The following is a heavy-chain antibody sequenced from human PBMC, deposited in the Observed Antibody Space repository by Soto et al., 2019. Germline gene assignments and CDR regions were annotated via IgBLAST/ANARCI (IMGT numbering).Heavy chain of an antibody. CDR3: ARDADILTGSDAFDI. CDR1: GFTFSDYY. Sequence: QVPLVESGGGLVQPGGSLRLSCAASGFTFSDYYMSWIRQAPGKGLEWVSYISSSSSYTNYADSVKGRFTISRDNAKNSLYLQMNSLRAEDTAVYYCARDADILTGSDAFDIWGQGTMVTVSS. V-gene: IGHV3-11*05. D-gene: IGHD3-9*01. CDR2: ISSSSSYT. J-gene: IGHJ3*02.